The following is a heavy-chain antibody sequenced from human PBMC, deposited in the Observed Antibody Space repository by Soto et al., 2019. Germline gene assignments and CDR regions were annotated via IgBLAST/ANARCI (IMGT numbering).Heavy chain of an antibody. CDR2: INHSGST. CDR3: ARGLVAASPYNWFDP. CDR1: GGSFSGYY. D-gene: IGHD2-15*01. V-gene: IGHV4-34*01. Sequence: QVQLQQWGAGLLKPSETLSLTCAVYGGSFSGYYWSWIRQPPGKGLEWIGEINHSGSTNYNPSLKSRVTISVDTSKNQCSLKLSSVTAADTAVYYCARGLVAASPYNWFDPWGQGTLVTVSS. J-gene: IGHJ5*02.